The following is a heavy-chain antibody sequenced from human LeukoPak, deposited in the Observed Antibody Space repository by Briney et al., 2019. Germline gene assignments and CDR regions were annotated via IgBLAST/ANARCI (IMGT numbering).Heavy chain of an antibody. V-gene: IGHV3-11*04. CDR1: GFTFSDYY. CDR3: ARARVVVNRYNWFDP. D-gene: IGHD3-22*01. CDR2: ISSSGSTI. J-gene: IGHJ5*02. Sequence: GGPLRLSCAASGFTFSDYYMSWIRQAPGKGLEWVSYISSSGSTIYYADSVKGRFTISRDNAKNSLYLQMNSLRAEDTAVYYCARARVVVNRYNWFDPWGQGTLVTVSS.